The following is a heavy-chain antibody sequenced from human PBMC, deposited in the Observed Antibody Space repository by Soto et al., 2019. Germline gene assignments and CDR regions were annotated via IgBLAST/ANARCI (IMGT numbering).Heavy chain of an antibody. CDR2: IKPSGGIT. CDR1: GYTVSRGD. J-gene: IGHJ6*02. D-gene: IGHD2-2*01. Sequence: ASLKVSCEASGYTVSRGDWHWVLQTPGRGPEGMGIIKPSGGITNDAQKFQDRVTLTSHTSTSTVYMELSSLRSEDTAVYYCASGISTTRYSYYYGMDVWGQGTTVTVSS. CDR3: ASGISTTRYSYYYGMDV. V-gene: IGHV1-46*01.